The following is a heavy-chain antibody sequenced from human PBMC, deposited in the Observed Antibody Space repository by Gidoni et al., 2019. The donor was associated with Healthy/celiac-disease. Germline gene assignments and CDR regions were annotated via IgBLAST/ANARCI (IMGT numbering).Heavy chain of an antibody. J-gene: IGHJ4*02. CDR1: GFTFDDYT. D-gene: IGHD3-22*01. CDR3: AKAVHYYDSSGDYFDY. CDR2: SSWDGGST. Sequence: EVQLVESGGVVVQPGGSLRLSCAASGFTFDDYTMHWVRQAPGKGLEWVSHSSWDGGSTYYADSVKGRFTISRDNSKNSLYLQMNSLRTEDTALYYCAKAVHYYDSSGDYFDYWGQGTLVTVSS. V-gene: IGHV3-43*01.